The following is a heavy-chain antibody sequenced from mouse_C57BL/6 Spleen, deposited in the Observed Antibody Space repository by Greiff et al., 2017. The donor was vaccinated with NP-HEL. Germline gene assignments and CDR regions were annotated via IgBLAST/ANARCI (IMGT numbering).Heavy chain of an antibody. CDR2: INYDGSST. V-gene: IGHV5-16*01. D-gene: IGHD1-1*01. CDR3: AREAVVATSYLGD. J-gene: IGHJ2*01. CDR1: GFTFSDYY. Sequence: EVKLMESEGGLVQPGSSMKLSCTASGFTFSDYYMAWVRQVPEKGLEWVANINYDGSSTYYRDSLKSRFIISRDKAKNILYLQMSSLKAEDTATYYCAREAVVATSYLGDGGQGTTLTVSS.